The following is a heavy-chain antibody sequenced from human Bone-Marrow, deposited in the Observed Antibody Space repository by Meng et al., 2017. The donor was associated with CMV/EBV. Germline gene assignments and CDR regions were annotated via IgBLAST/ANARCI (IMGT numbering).Heavy chain of an antibody. D-gene: IGHD3-10*01. CDR3: ARDLMLRGAPGTGAP. Sequence: SETLSLTCTVSGYSISGGYYWAWIRQPPGKGLEWIASIDYSGNTYYNPSLKSRVTISVDTSKNQFSVRLNSVTAADTAVYYCARDLMLRGAPGTGAPWGQGTLVPVYS. CDR1: GYSISGGYY. CDR2: IDYSGNT. V-gene: IGHV4-38-2*02. J-gene: IGHJ5*02.